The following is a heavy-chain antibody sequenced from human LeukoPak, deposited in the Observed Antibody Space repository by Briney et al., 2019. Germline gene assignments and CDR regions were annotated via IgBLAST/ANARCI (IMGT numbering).Heavy chain of an antibody. CDR1: GYTFTGNY. CDR3: ATEQVGYCSSTSCYLGY. D-gene: IGHD2-2*01. Sequence: ASVKVSCKXSGYTFTGNYMHWVRQAPGQGLEWMGRINPNSGGTNYAQKFQGRVTMTRDTSISTAYMELSRLRSDDTAVYCCATEQVGYCSSTSCYLGYWGQGTLVTVSS. J-gene: IGHJ4*02. V-gene: IGHV1-2*06. CDR2: INPNSGGT.